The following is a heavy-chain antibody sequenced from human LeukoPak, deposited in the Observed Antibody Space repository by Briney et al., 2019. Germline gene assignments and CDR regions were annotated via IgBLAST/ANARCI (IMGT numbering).Heavy chain of an antibody. Sequence: WETLSLTCAVSGYSISSDYHWGWTRQPPGEGLEWVGSIYHRGNTYYNPSLKSRVTISVDTSKNQFSLKMTSVTAADTAVYYCARLKTRVPADVWGKGATVTVSS. CDR2: IYHRGNT. D-gene: IGHD3-10*01. J-gene: IGHJ6*04. CDR3: ARLKTRVPADV. V-gene: IGHV4-38-2*01. CDR1: GYSISSDYH.